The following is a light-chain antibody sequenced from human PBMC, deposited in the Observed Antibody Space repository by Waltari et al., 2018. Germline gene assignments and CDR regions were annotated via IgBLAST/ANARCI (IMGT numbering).Light chain of an antibody. CDR3: QNHERLPAT. CDR1: QSISRY. V-gene: IGKV3-20*01. J-gene: IGKJ1*01. CDR2: GAS. Sequence: EVVLPPSPGTLSLSPGERATLFCRACQSISRYLVWYQQRPGQAPRLLIYGASIRAAGIPDRFSGSGSGTDFTLSISRLEPEDFAVYYCQNHERLPATFGQGTRVEIK.